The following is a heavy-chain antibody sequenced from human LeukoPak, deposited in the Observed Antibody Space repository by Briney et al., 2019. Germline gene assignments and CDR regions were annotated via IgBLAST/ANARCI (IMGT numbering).Heavy chain of an antibody. D-gene: IGHD5-18*01. J-gene: IGHJ4*02. V-gene: IGHV4-4*07. CDR1: GGSISSDY. CDR2: IYTSGST. Sequence: SETLSLTCTVSGGSISSDYWSWIRQPAGKGLEWIGRIYTSGSTNYNPSLKSRVTMSLDTSKNQFSLKVSSVTAADTAVYYCARRSGYSDGYYFDYWGQGTLVTVSS. CDR3: ARRSGYSDGYYFDY.